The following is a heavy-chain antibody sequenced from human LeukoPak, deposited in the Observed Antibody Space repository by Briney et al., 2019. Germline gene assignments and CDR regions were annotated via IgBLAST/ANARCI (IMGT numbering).Heavy chain of an antibody. V-gene: IGHV3-23*01. J-gene: IGHJ6*03. CDR1: GFTFRSYA. CDR3: ARSGTNYYYYYMDV. Sequence: GGSLRLSCAASGFTFRSYAMNWVRQAPGKGLEWVSAVSGSGSSTYYADAVKGRFTISRDNSKNTLYLQMNSLRAEDTAVYYCARSGTNYYYYYMDVWGKGTTVTVSS. CDR2: VSGSGSST. D-gene: IGHD1-26*01.